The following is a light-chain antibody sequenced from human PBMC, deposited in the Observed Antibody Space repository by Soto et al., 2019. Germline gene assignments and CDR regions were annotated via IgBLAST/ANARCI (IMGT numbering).Light chain of an antibody. Sequence: EIVLTQSPGTLYLSPGERATLSCRASQSVSSSYLAWYQQKPGQAPRLLIYGAASRATGIPDRFSGSGSGTDLPVTSSRREAEDFAVYYCQQYGSSHTFGQGTRLEIK. CDR1: QSVSSSY. V-gene: IGKV3-20*01. J-gene: IGKJ5*01. CDR2: GAA. CDR3: QQYGSSHT.